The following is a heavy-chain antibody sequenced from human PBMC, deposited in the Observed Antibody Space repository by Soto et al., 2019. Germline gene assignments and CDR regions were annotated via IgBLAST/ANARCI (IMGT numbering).Heavy chain of an antibody. CDR3: ARRRVHFDWHYYDSSGAFDI. CDR1: GGSISSGGYY. D-gene: IGHD3-22*01. J-gene: IGHJ3*02. Sequence: ASETLSLTCTVSGGSISSGGYYWSWIRQHPGKGLEWIGYIYYSGSTYYNPSLKSRVTISVDTSKNQFSLKLSSVTAADTAVYYCARRRVHFDWHYYDSSGAFDIWGQGTMVTVSS. CDR2: IYYSGST. V-gene: IGHV4-31*03.